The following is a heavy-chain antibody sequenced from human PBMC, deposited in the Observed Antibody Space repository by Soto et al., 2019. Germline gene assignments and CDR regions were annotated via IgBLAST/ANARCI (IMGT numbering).Heavy chain of an antibody. D-gene: IGHD3-22*01. CDR1: GFTFSSYA. V-gene: IGHV3-23*01. J-gene: IGHJ3*02. Sequence: GSLRLSCAASGFTFSSYAMSWVRQAPGKGLEWVSAISGSGGSTYYADSVKGRFTISRDNSKNMLYLEMNSLTVEDTAVYYCVRRAQYFDGTGFHAFDIWGQGTRVTVSS. CDR3: VRRAQYFDGTGFHAFDI. CDR2: ISGSGGST.